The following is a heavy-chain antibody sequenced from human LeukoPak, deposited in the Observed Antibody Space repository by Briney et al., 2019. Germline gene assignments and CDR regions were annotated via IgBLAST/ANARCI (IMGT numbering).Heavy chain of an antibody. Sequence: QPGGSLRLSCVASGFTFNSYGIHWVRQAPGKGLEWVAVIWYDGSNKYYADSVKGRFTISRDNSKNTLYLQMNSLRAEDTAVYYCARVDSYCSGEGRYYYYGMDVWGQGTTVTVSS. CDR2: IWYDGSNK. V-gene: IGHV3-33*01. CDR1: GFTFNSYG. CDR3: ARVDSYCSGEGRYYYYGMDV. J-gene: IGHJ6*02. D-gene: IGHD2-15*01.